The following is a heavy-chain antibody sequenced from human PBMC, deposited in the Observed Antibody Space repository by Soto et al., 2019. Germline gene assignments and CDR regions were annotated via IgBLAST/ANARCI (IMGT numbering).Heavy chain of an antibody. V-gene: IGHV1-18*01. D-gene: IGHD3-16*01. CDR1: GYTFTSYG. Sequence: QVQLVQSGAEVKKPGASVKVSCKASGYTFTSYGISWVRQAPGQGLEWMGWINPYNGNTNYAQKXXXXVXXXXXXXTNTXXXELRSLRSDDTAVYYCARDWFGIDYWGQGTLVTVSS. J-gene: IGHJ4*02. CDR2: INPYNGNT. CDR3: ARDWFGIDY.